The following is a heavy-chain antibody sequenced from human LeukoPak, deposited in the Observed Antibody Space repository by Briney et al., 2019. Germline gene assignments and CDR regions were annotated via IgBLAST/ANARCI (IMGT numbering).Heavy chain of an antibody. V-gene: IGHV4-30-4*08. J-gene: IGHJ3*02. CDR1: GGSISSGDYY. Sequence: SETLSLTCTVPGGSISSGDYYWSWIRQPPGKALEWIGYIYYGGSTYYNPSLKSRVTISVDTSKNQFSLRLSSVTAADTAVYYCARNPGSGSYYRARDAFDIWGQGTMVTVSS. CDR2: IYYGGST. CDR3: ARNPGSGSYYRARDAFDI. D-gene: IGHD1-26*01.